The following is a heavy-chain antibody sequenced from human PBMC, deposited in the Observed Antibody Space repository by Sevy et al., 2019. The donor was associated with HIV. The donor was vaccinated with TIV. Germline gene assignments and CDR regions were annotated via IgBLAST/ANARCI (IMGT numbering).Heavy chain of an antibody. CDR2: IYPGDSDT. Sequence: GESLKISCKGSGYSFTSYWIGWVRQMPGKGLEWMGIIYPGDSDTRHSPSFQGQVTISADKSISTAYLQWSSLKASDTAMYYCARHHRGEDVWGSYRYFRAPLVYYYYMDVWGKGTTVTVSS. V-gene: IGHV5-51*01. D-gene: IGHD3-16*02. CDR3: ARHHRGEDVWGSYRYFRAPLVYYYYMDV. J-gene: IGHJ6*03. CDR1: GYSFTSYW.